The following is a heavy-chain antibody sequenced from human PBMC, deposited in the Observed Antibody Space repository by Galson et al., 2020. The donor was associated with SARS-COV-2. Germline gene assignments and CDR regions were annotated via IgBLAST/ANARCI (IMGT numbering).Heavy chain of an antibody. J-gene: IGHJ4*02. CDR2: ISWNSGSI. D-gene: IGHD2-2*02. Sequence: TGGSLRLSCAASGFTFDDYAMHWVRQAPGKGLEWVSGISWNSGSIGYADSVKGRFTISRDNAKNSLYLQMNSLRAEDTALYYCAKDTCSSTSCYIVYWGQGTLVTVSS. CDR1: GFTFDDYA. CDR3: AKDTCSSTSCYIVY. V-gene: IGHV3-9*01.